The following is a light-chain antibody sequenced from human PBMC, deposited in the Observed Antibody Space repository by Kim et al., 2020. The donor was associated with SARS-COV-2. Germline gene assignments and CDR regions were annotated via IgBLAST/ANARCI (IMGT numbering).Light chain of an antibody. CDR3: QQRSSWPPAVT. CDR1: QNIDTY. CDR2: DAS. V-gene: IGKV3-11*01. J-gene: IGKJ4*01. Sequence: PGQRATLSCRASQNIDTYLAWYQQRPGQAPRLLVYDASNRATGVPGRFSGSGSGTDFTLTISSLEPGDFSIYYCQQRSSWPPAVTFGGGAKVDIK.